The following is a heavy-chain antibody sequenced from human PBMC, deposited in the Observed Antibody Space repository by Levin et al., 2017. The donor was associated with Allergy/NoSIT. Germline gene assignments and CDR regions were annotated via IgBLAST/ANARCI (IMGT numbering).Heavy chain of an antibody. CDR3: ARDYYDSSASDSFEC. Sequence: PGGSLRLSCAASGFTFSDYYMSWIRQAPGKGLEWVSYISSSGSTIYYADSVKGRFTISRDNAKNSLYLQMNSLRAEDTAVCYCARDYYDSSASDSFECRGQGTLDSVSA. D-gene: IGHD3-22*01. CDR1: GFTFSDYY. CDR2: ISSSGSTI. J-gene: IGHJ4*02. V-gene: IGHV3-11*01.